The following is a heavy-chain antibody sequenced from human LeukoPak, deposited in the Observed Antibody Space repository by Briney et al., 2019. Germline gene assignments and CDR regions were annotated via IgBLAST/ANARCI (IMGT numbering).Heavy chain of an antibody. Sequence: SETLSLTCTVSGGSIGAYYWNWIRQPPGKGLEWIGYIFYSGTTKYNPSLKSRVSMTVDTSKNQFSLKLSSVTAADTAVYYCARDYGDYLFDYWGQGTLVTVSS. CDR2: IFYSGTT. J-gene: IGHJ4*02. V-gene: IGHV4-59*01. CDR1: GGSIGAYY. CDR3: ARDYGDYLFDY. D-gene: IGHD4-17*01.